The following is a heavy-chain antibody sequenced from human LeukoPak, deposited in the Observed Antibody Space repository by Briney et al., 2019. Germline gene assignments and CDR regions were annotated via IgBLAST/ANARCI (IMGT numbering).Heavy chain of an antibody. Sequence: GGSLRLSCAASGFYFTAYAIHWVRQAPGKGLEWVAVISSDGTEAHYVDSVKGRFTISRDNSKNTVYLDVNSLRSEDTALYFCARDLVATIPYYYGYIDVWGKGTTVTVS. CDR3: ARDLVATIPYYYGYIDV. J-gene: IGHJ6*03. CDR1: GFYFTAYA. CDR2: ISSDGTEA. V-gene: IGHV3-30*04. D-gene: IGHD5-12*01.